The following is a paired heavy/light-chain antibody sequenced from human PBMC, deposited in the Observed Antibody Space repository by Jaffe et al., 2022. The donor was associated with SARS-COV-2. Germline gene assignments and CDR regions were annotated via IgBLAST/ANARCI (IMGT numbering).Light chain of an antibody. J-gene: IGLJ1*01. Sequence: QSALTQPRSVSGSPGQSVTISCTGTSSDVGGYDYVSWHQQHPGKAPKLMIYDVSKRPSGVPDRFSGSKSGNTASLTISGLQAEDEADYYCCSYAGRYAFYVFGTGTKVTVL. CDR1: SSDVGGYDY. CDR2: DVS. CDR3: CSYAGRYAFYV. V-gene: IGLV2-11*01.
Heavy chain of an antibody. D-gene: IGHD2-15*01. CDR1: GFTFDDYA. J-gene: IGHJ6*03. Sequence: EVQLVESGGGLVQPGRSLRLSCAASGFTFDDYAMYWVRQAPGKGLEWVSGISWNSGNIAYADSVKGRFTISRDNAKKSLYLQMNSLRAEDTALYYCGRGWYGDYYMDVWGEGTTVTVSS. V-gene: IGHV3-9*01. CDR2: ISWNSGNI. CDR3: GRGWYGDYYMDV.